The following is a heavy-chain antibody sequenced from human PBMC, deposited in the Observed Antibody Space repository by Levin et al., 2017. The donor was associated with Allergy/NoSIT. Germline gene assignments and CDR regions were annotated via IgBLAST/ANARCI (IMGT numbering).Heavy chain of an antibody. D-gene: IGHD6-6*01. CDR3: ARVPPYSSSGGHWFDP. CDR2: INPNSGGT. Sequence: VASVKVSCKASGYTFTGYYMHWVRQAPGQGLEWMGWINPNSGGTNYAQKFQGRVTMTRDTSISTAYMELSRLRSDDTAVYYCARVPPYSSSGGHWFDPWGQGTLVTVSS. V-gene: IGHV1-2*02. J-gene: IGHJ5*02. CDR1: GYTFTGYY.